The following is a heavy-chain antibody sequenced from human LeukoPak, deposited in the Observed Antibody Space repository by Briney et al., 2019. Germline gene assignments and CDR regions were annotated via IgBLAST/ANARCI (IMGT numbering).Heavy chain of an antibody. D-gene: IGHD1-26*01. V-gene: IGHV5-51*01. J-gene: IGHJ3*02. Sequence: GESLKISCKGSGYTFSSNWIGWVRQMPGKGLEWMGIIYPGDSDTRYSPSFQGQVTISADKSSSTAYLQWSSLKASDTAMYYCARHRVGIYSRNHAFDIWGQGAMVTVSS. CDR3: ARHRVGIYSRNHAFDI. CDR2: IYPGDSDT. CDR1: GYTFSSNW.